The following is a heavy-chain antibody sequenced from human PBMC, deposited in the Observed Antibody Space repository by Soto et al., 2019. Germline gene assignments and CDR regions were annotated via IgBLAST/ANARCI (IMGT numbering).Heavy chain of an antibody. CDR1: XXXXXXXX. V-gene: IGHV5-51*01. Sequence: GESLKISCQGXXXXXXXXXXXWVRQKPGKGLEWLGNVYPSESDVRHSPAFECQCTISADNCTNTAYLQLLNLKASDTAIYYCAKGAPRHVDSWAGGTGVTVSS. CDR3: AKGAPRHVDS. J-gene: IGHJ4*02. D-gene: IGHD3-16*01. CDR2: VYPSESDV.